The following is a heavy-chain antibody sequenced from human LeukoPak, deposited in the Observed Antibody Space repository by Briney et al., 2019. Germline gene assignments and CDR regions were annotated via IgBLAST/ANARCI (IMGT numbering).Heavy chain of an antibody. CDR3: AREGGVARPGLDY. CDR2: IYSRGST. D-gene: IGHD6-6*01. J-gene: IGHJ4*02. Sequence: SETLSLTCSVSGGSISNHYWSWIRQAPGKTLEYIGNIYSRGSTYYNPSLKSRLTISLDTSQNQFSLRLTSVGAADTAVYYCAREGGVARPGLDYWGQGTLVAVSS. V-gene: IGHV4-59*11. CDR1: GGSISNHY.